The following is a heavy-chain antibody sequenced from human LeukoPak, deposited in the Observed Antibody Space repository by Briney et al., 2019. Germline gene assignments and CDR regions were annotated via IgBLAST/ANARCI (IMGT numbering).Heavy chain of an antibody. D-gene: IGHD3-9*01. CDR3: ARDGAPFDWLLGSYYYYGMDV. CDR1: GFTFSSYA. CDR2: ISGSGGST. J-gene: IGHJ6*02. Sequence: PGGSLRLSCAASGFTFSSYAMSWVRQAPGKGLEWVSAISGSGGSTYYADSVKGRFTISRDNAKNSLYLQMNSLRAEDTAVYYCARDGAPFDWLLGSYYYYGMDVWGQGTTVTVSS. V-gene: IGHV3-23*01.